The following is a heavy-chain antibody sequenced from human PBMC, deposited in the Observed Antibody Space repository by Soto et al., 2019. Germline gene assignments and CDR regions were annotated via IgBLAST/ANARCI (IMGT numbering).Heavy chain of an antibody. Sequence: EVQLVESGGGLVQPGGSLRLSCAASGFTFSAHYMDWVRQAPGKGLEWVGRIKNKANSYTTEYAASVEGRFTISREDSQNSLYLQTNSLKTEDTAVYYCARVSLVGPSGGRYFDYWGQGSQVAVSS. D-gene: IGHD1-26*01. CDR2: IKNKANSYTT. CDR3: ARVSLVGPSGGRYFDY. CDR1: GFTFSAHY. J-gene: IGHJ4*02. V-gene: IGHV3-72*01.